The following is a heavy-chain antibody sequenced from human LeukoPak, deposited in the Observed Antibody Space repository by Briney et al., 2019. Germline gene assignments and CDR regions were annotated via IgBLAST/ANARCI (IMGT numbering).Heavy chain of an antibody. J-gene: IGHJ6*02. Sequence: GGSLRLSCAASGFTFSSHELNWVRQAPGKGLEWLSYISTSGRTPYYADSVKGRFTISRDNAKNSLYLQMRSLSAEDTAVDYCARDRTMVRGLANYFYGMDVWGQGTTVIVSS. CDR2: ISTSGRTP. V-gene: IGHV3-48*03. D-gene: IGHD3-10*01. CDR1: GFTFSSHE. CDR3: ARDRTMVRGLANYFYGMDV.